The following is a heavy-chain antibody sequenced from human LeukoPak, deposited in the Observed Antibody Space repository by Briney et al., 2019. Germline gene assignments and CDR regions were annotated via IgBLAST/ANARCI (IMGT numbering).Heavy chain of an antibody. CDR3: ARDYVVVVAATVPYYGMDV. D-gene: IGHD2-15*01. CDR1: GYTFTGYY. Sequence: ASVKVSCKASGYTFTGYYMHWVRQAPGQGLEWMGWINPNSGGTNYAQKFQGRVTMTRDTSISTAYMELSRLRSDDTAVYYCARDYVVVVAATVPYYGMDVWGQGTTVTVSS. J-gene: IGHJ6*02. CDR2: INPNSGGT. V-gene: IGHV1-2*02.